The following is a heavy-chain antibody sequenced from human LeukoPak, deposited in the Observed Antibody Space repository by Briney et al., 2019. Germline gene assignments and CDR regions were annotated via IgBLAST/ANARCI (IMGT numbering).Heavy chain of an antibody. J-gene: IGHJ4*02. CDR2: ISWNSGSI. CDR1: GFTFDDYA. V-gene: IGHV3-9*01. Sequence: GGSLRLSCAASGFTFDDYAMHWVRQAPGKGLEWVSGISWNSGSIGYADSVKGRFTISRDNAKNSLYLQMNSLRAEDTALYYCASTRGWGQGTLVTVSS. D-gene: IGHD3-10*01. CDR3: ASTRG.